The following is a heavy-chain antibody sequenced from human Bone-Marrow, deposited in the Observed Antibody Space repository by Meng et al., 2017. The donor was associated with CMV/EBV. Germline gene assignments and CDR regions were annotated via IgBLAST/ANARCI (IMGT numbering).Heavy chain of an antibody. CDR3: ASYDFWSGYDY. CDR2: ISGTSSYI. Sequence: GGSLRLSCAASGFTFSSYSMNWVRQAPGKGLEWVSSISGTSSYIYYADSVKGRFTISRDNAKNSLYLQMNSLRAEDTAVYYCASYDFWSGYDYWGQGTLVTVSS. J-gene: IGHJ4*02. D-gene: IGHD3-3*01. CDR1: GFTFSSYS. V-gene: IGHV3-21*01.